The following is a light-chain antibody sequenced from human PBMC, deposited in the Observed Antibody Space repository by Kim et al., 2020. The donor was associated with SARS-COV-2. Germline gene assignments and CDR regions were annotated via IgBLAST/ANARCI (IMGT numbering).Light chain of an antibody. CDR3: QQYNNWPPSWT. Sequence: EIVMTQSPATLSVSPGERATLYCRASQSVSSNLAWYQQKPGQAPRLLIYGASTRATGIPARFSGSGSGTEFTLTISSLQSEDFAVYYCQQYNNWPPSWTFGQGNKVDIK. J-gene: IGKJ1*01. CDR1: QSVSSN. V-gene: IGKV3-15*01. CDR2: GAS.